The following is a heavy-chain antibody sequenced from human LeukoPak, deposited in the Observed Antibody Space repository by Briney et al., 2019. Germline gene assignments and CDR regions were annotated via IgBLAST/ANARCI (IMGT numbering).Heavy chain of an antibody. CDR2: IIPIFGTA. CDR3: ARGDYGPYYYYYMDV. D-gene: IGHD4-17*01. V-gene: IGHV1-69*13. CDR1: GGTFSSYA. Sequence: PSASVKVSCKASGGTFSSYAISWVRQAPGQGLEWMGGIIPIFGTANYAQKFQGRVTITADESTSTAYMELSSLRSEDTAVYYCARGDYGPYYYYYMDVWGKGTTVTVSS. J-gene: IGHJ6*03.